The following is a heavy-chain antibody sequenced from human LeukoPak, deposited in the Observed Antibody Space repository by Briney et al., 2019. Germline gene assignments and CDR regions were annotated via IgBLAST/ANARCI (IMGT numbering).Heavy chain of an antibody. V-gene: IGHV3-74*01. CDR2: INSDGSTT. CDR3: VRERLYYGSGTYYNYLDY. Sequence: PGGSLRLSCAASGFTFSSYWMHWVRQAPGKGLVWVSHINSDGSTTNYADSVKGRFTISRDNAKNTLYLQMNSLRAEDTAVYYCVRERLYYGSGTYYNYLDYWGQGTLVTVSS. D-gene: IGHD3-10*01. CDR1: GFTFSSYW. J-gene: IGHJ4*02.